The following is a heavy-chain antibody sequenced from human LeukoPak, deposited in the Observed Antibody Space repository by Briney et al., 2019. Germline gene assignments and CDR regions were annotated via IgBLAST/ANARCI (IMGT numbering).Heavy chain of an antibody. V-gene: IGHV4-59*08. CDR3: AREDTSGLEGYFDD. CDR1: GGSISGYY. J-gene: IGHJ4*02. D-gene: IGHD3-10*01. Sequence: TSETLSLTCTVSGGSISGYYWSWIRQPPGKGLEWIGYISHSGRTNYNPSLKSRVTISVDTSKKQFSLKLNSVTAADTAVYFCAREDTSGLEGYFDDWGQGTLVTVSS. CDR2: ISHSGRT.